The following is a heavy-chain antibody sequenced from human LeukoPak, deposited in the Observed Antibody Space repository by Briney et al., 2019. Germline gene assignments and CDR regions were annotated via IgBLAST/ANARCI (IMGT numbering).Heavy chain of an antibody. CDR1: GFTFSSYW. CDR3: ARQINGYNIN. CDR2: ISYDGSNK. Sequence: GSLRLSCAASGFTFSSYWMNWARQAPGKGLEWVAVISYDGSNKYYADSVKGRFTISRDNSKNTLYLQMNSLRAEDTAVYYCARQINGYNINWGQGTLVTVSS. V-gene: IGHV3-30*03. D-gene: IGHD5-12*01. J-gene: IGHJ4*02.